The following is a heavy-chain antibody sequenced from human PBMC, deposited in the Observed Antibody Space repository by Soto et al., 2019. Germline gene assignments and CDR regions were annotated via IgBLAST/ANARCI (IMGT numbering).Heavy chain of an antibody. D-gene: IGHD4-17*01. V-gene: IGHV3-48*01. J-gene: IGHJ4*02. Sequence: EVQLVESGGGLVQPGGCLRLSCAASGFTFSIYSMNWVRQAPGKGLEWVSYISTSSSTIYYADSVKGRFTISRDNAKNSLYLQMNSLRAEDTAVYYCARGYYGDYVSDYWGRGTPVTVSS. CDR3: ARGYYGDYVSDY. CDR1: GFTFSIYS. CDR2: ISTSSSTI.